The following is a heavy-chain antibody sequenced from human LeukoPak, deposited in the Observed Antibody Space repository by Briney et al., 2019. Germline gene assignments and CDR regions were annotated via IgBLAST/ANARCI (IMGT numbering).Heavy chain of an antibody. CDR3: VRDGYSVVVAADSYYFDY. CDR2: ISYDGSNK. CDR1: GFTFSSYA. V-gene: IGHV3-30-3*01. Sequence: GGSLRLSCAASGFTFSSYAMHWVRQAPGKGLEWVAVISYDGSNKYYADSVKGRFTISRDNSKNTLYLQMNSPRAEDTAVYYCVRDGYSVVVAADSYYFDYWGQGTLVTVSS. D-gene: IGHD2-15*01. J-gene: IGHJ4*02.